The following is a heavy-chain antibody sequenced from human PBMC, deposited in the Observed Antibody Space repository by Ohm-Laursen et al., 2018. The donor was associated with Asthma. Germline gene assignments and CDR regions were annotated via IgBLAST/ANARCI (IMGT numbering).Heavy chain of an antibody. Sequence: GSLRLSCSASGFTFRSYAMHWVRQAPGKGLEWVSSISGSSRYIYYTDSVKDRFTISRDNAKRSLYLQMNSLRAEDTAVYYCARDRVDIVTTTMNFYYGMDVWGQGTTVTVSS. CDR3: ARDRVDIVTTTMNFYYGMDV. J-gene: IGHJ6*02. CDR2: ISGSSRYI. D-gene: IGHD5-12*01. CDR1: GFTFRSYA. V-gene: IGHV3-21*01.